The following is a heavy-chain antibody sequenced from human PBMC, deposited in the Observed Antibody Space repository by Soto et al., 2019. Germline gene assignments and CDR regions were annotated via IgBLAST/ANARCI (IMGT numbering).Heavy chain of an antibody. V-gene: IGHV4-34*01. CDR1: GGSFSGYY. Sequence: PSETLSLTCAVYGGSFSGYYWSWVRQPPGKGLEWIGEINHSGSTNYNPSFKSRVTISVDTSKNQFSLKLSSVTAADTAVYYCAREVQLWLNGMDVWGQGTTVTVSS. CDR2: INHSGST. J-gene: IGHJ6*02. CDR3: AREVQLWLNGMDV. D-gene: IGHD5-18*01.